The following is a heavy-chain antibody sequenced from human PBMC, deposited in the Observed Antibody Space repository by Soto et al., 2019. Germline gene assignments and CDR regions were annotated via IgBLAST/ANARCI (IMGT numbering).Heavy chain of an antibody. CDR2: IIPIFDIT. CDR1: GGTFRSYS. Sequence: SVKVSCKASGGTFRSYSISWVRQAPGQGLEWMGGIIPIFDITNYAQKFQGRVTITADESTSTAYMELSSLGSDDTAVYYCARPDEGGYSSNHHYYYALDVWGQGATVTVSS. V-gene: IGHV1-69*13. D-gene: IGHD3-22*01. J-gene: IGHJ6*02. CDR3: ARPDEGGYSSNHHYYYALDV.